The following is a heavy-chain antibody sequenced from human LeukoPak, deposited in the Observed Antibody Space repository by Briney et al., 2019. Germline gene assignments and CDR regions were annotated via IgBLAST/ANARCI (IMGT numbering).Heavy chain of an antibody. CDR2: IYDTGST. CDR3: ARITYGPPDY. CDR1: GGSISSYY. Sequence: SETLSLTCTVYGGSISSYYWSWIRQPPGKGLEWIGYIYDTGSTNYNPSLKSRVTISIDTSNNQFSLNLRSVTAADTAVYYCARITYGPPDYWGQGTLVTVSS. V-gene: IGHV4-59*01. D-gene: IGHD4-17*01. J-gene: IGHJ4*02.